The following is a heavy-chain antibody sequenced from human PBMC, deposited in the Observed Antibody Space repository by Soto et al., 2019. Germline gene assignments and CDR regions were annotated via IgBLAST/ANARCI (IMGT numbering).Heavy chain of an antibody. CDR3: ARVRVDYYDSRGYYLFDY. Sequence: PSETLSLTCTVSGGSISSGDYYWSWIRQPPGKGLEWIGYTYYSGSTYYNPSLKSRVTISVDTSKNQFSLKLSSVTAADTAVYYCARVRVDYYDSRGYYLFDYWGQGTLVTVSS. V-gene: IGHV4-30-4*01. CDR1: GGSISSGDYY. J-gene: IGHJ4*02. CDR2: TYYSGST. D-gene: IGHD3-22*01.